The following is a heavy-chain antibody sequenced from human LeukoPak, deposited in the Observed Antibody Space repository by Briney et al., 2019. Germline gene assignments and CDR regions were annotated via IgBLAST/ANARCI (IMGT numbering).Heavy chain of an antibody. CDR3: AKWAITTSNWFDP. Sequence: GGSLRLSCAASGFTFSSYGMHWVRQAPGKGLEWVAFIRYDGSNKYYADSVKGRFTISRDNAKNSLYLQMNSLRAEDTAVYYCAKWAITTSNWFDPWGQGTLVTVSS. CDR2: IRYDGSNK. J-gene: IGHJ5*02. V-gene: IGHV3-30*02. D-gene: IGHD4-11*01. CDR1: GFTFSSYG.